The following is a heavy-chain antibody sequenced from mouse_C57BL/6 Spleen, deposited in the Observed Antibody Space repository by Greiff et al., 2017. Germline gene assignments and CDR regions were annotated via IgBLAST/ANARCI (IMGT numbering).Heavy chain of an antibody. CDR2: IDPANGNT. J-gene: IGHJ4*01. V-gene: IGHV14-3*01. Sequence: EVQLQQSVAELVRPGASVKLSCTASGFNIKNTYMHWVKQRPEQGLEWIGRIDPANGNTKYAPKFQGKATITAHTSSNTAYLQLSSLTSEDTAIYYCARSPYYGSSWDYAMDYWGQGTSVTVSS. D-gene: IGHD1-1*01. CDR1: GFNIKNTY. CDR3: ARSPYYGSSWDYAMDY.